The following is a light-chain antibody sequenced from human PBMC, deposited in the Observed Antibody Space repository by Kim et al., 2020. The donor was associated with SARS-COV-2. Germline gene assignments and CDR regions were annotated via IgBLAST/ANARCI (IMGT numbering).Light chain of an antibody. J-gene: IGKJ4*01. V-gene: IGKV3-11*01. CDR2: DSS. Sequence: EIVLTQSPATLSLSPGERATLSCRASQSVYTFLVWYQQKPGQAPRLLIYDSSNRAPGIPARFSGSGSGTDFTLTISSLEPDDFAVYYCQQRGNWPLTFGGGIKVDIK. CDR3: QQRGNWPLT. CDR1: QSVYTF.